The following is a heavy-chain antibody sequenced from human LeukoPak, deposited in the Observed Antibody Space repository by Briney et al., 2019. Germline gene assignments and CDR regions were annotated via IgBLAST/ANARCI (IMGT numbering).Heavy chain of an antibody. CDR3: ARGAGYDFWSGYVPHYFDY. V-gene: IGHV1-18*01. J-gene: IGHJ4*02. Sequence: AASVKVSCKASGYTFTSYGFSWVRQAPGQGLEWVGWISAYSGNTNYAQKLQGRVTMTTDTSTSTAYMELRSLRSDDTAVYYCARGAGYDFWSGYVPHYFDYWGQGTLVTVSS. CDR1: GYTFTSYG. D-gene: IGHD3-3*01. CDR2: ISAYSGNT.